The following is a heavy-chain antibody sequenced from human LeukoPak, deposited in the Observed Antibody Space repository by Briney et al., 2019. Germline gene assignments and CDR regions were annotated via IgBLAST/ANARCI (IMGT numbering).Heavy chain of an antibody. V-gene: IGHV4-34*01. CDR2: IYYSGST. D-gene: IGHD6-19*01. CDR1: GGSFSGYY. Sequence: SETLSLTCAVYGGSFSGYYWSWIRQPPGKGLEWIGSIYYSGSTYYNPSLMSRVTISVDTSKNQFSLKLSSVTAADTAVYYCARHKSPVAAGRLSYYYYGMDVWGQGTTVTVSS. J-gene: IGHJ6*02. CDR3: ARHKSPVAAGRLSYYYYGMDV.